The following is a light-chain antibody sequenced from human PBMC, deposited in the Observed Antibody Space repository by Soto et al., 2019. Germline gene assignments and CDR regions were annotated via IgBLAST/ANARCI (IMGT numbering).Light chain of an antibody. V-gene: IGKV3-15*01. CDR2: GAS. Sequence: EIVMTQSPGTLSVSPGEGATLSCRASQSVSSNLAWYQLKPGQAPRLVIYGASTRATGIPARFSGSGSGTAVTLTISSLQSEDFAVYYCQQYNNWPPLTFGGGTKVEIK. J-gene: IGKJ4*01. CDR3: QQYNNWPPLT. CDR1: QSVSSN.